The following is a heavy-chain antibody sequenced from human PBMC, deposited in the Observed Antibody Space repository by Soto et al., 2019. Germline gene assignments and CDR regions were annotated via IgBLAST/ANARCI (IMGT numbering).Heavy chain of an antibody. D-gene: IGHD3-22*01. CDR2: INHSGST. J-gene: IGHJ4*02. CDR1: GGSLSGYY. CDR3: NYYDSSGDYFDY. V-gene: IGHV4-34*01. Sequence: PSETLSLTCAVYGGSLSGYYWSWIRQPPGKGLEWIGEINHSGSTDYNPSLKSRVTISVDTSKNQFSLKLSSVTAADTAVYYCNYYDSSGDYFDYWGQGTLVTVSS.